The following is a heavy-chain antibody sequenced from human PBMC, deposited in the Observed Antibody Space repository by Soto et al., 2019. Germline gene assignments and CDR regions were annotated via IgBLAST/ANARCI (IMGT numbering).Heavy chain of an antibody. CDR3: ARVTFTPNWFDS. Sequence: SETLSLTCTVSGDSITSPDYYWSWIRQAPGKGLELIGYVYYRGSIYYTPSFESRVSISIDTSKNQFSLRLTSVTAADSAVYFCARVTFTPNWFDSWGQGILVTVSS. CDR1: GDSITSPDYY. J-gene: IGHJ5*01. D-gene: IGHD3-16*01. CDR2: VYYRGSI. V-gene: IGHV4-30-4*01.